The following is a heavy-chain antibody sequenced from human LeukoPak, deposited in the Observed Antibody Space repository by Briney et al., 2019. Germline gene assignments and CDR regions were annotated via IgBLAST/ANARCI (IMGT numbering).Heavy chain of an antibody. Sequence: ETLSLTCTVSGYSISSGNYWGWIRQPPGKGLEWVSSISSRSRHIYYADSVRGRFTISRDDAKNSLYLQMDSLRGEDTAVYYCARDMNTVTTCYLQHWGQGTLVTVSS. V-gene: IGHV3-21*01. D-gene: IGHD4-17*01. CDR1: GYSISSGN. J-gene: IGHJ1*01. CDR2: ISSRSRHI. CDR3: ARDMNTVTTCYLQH.